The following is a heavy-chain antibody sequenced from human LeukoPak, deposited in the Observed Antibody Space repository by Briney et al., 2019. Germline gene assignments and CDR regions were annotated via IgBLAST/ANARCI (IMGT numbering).Heavy chain of an antibody. V-gene: IGHV4-34*01. Sequence: SETLSLTCAVYGGSFSGYYWSWIRQPPGKGLEWIGEINHSGSTNYNPSLKSRVTISVDTSKNQFSLKLSSVTAADTAVYYCASQTRQYYYDSSGYYYDAFDIWGQGTMVTVSS. CDR1: GGSFSGYY. CDR3: ASQTRQYYYDSSGYYYDAFDI. D-gene: IGHD3-22*01. CDR2: INHSGST. J-gene: IGHJ3*02.